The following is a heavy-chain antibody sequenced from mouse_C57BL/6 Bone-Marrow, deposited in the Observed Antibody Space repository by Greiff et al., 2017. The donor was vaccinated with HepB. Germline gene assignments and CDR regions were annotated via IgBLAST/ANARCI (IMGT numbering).Heavy chain of an antibody. D-gene: IGHD1-1*01. CDR3: ARDRYGSGDY. CDR2: INYDGSST. CDR1: GFTFSDYY. Sequence: EVMLVESEGGLVPPGSSMKLSCTASGFTFSDYYLAWVRQVPEKCLEWVANINYDGSSTYHLDSLKSRFIISGDNAKNLLYLQLSSLKSEDTATYYCARDRYGSGDYWGQGTTLTVSS. J-gene: IGHJ2*01. V-gene: IGHV5-16*01.